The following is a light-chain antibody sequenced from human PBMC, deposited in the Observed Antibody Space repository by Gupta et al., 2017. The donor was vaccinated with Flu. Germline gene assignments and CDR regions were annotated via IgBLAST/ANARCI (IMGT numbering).Light chain of an antibody. J-gene: IGLJ3*02. V-gene: IGLV3-19*01. CDR2: GKN. Sequence: GQTVRITCQGDSLRSYYATWYQQKPGQAPLLGIYGKNNRPSGIPDRFSGSSSGNTASLTITGAQAEDEADYYCNSRDSSGNQWVFGGGTKLTVL. CDR1: SLRSYY. CDR3: NSRDSSGNQWV.